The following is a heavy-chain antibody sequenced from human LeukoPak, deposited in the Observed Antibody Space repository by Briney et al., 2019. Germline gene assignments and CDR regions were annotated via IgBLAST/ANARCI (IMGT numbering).Heavy chain of an antibody. CDR2: INPNSGGT. V-gene: IGHV1-2*02. CDR3: ARDYPYGSGSYYFDP. D-gene: IGHD3-10*01. Sequence: ASVNVSCKASGYTFTCYYMHWVRQAPGQGLEWMGWINPNSGGTNYAQKFQGRVTMTRDTSISTAYMELSRLRSDDTAVYYCARDYPYGSGSYYFDPWGQGTLVTVSS. CDR1: GYTFTCYY. J-gene: IGHJ5*02.